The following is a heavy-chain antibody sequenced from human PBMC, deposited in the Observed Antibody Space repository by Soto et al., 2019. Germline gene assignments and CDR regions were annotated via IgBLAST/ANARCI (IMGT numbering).Heavy chain of an antibody. CDR1: GLIFSDYH. J-gene: IGHJ6*02. CDR3: AMLGGWSGGSNDMDV. CDR2: IRRKANRYTT. V-gene: IGHV3-72*01. Sequence: EVQLVESGGGLVQPGGSLRLSCAASGLIFSDYHMDWVRQAPGKGLEWVGRIRRKANRYTTEYAPSVKGRFTISRDDSKNSMYLQINVLKTETTAEYYSAMLGGWSGGSNDMDVWGQGTTVTVSS. D-gene: IGHD3-10*02.